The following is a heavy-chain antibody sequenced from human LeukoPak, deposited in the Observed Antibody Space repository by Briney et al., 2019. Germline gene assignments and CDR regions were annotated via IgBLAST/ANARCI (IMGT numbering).Heavy chain of an antibody. J-gene: IGHJ4*02. V-gene: IGHV3-48*04. CDR3: ARVASDGYCGGDCYSDYFDY. CDR1: GFTFSSYS. Sequence: PGGSLRLSCAASGFTFSSYSMNWVRQAPGKGLEWVSYISSSSSTIYYADSVKGRFTISRDNAKNSLYLQMNSLRAEDTAVYYCARVASDGYCGGDCYSDYFDYWGQGTLVTVSS. D-gene: IGHD2-21*02. CDR2: ISSSSSTI.